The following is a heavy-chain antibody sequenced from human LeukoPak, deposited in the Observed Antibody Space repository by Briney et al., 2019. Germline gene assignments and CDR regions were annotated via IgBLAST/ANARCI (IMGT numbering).Heavy chain of an antibody. CDR1: AFTFSSYG. J-gene: IGHJ3*02. Sequence: PGGSLRLSCAASAFTFSSYGMHWVRQAPGKGLEWVAFIRYDGSNKYYADSVKGRFTISRDNSKNTLYLQMNSLRAEDTAVYYCAKSPRSYDAFDIWGQGTMVTVSS. CDR2: IRYDGSNK. CDR3: AKSPRSYDAFDI. V-gene: IGHV3-30*02.